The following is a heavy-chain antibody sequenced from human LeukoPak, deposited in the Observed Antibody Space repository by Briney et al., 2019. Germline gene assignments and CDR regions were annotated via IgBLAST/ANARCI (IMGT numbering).Heavy chain of an antibody. CDR2: ISSSGSTI. V-gene: IGHV3-48*03. Sequence: PGGSLRLCCAASGFTFSSYEMNWVRQAPGKGLEWVSYISSSGSTIYYADSVKGRFTISRDNAKNSLYLQMNSLRAEDTAVYYCARGGHSGYSFYYYYMDVWGKGTTVTISS. J-gene: IGHJ6*03. CDR1: GFTFSSYE. D-gene: IGHD5-12*01. CDR3: ARGGHSGYSFYYYYMDV.